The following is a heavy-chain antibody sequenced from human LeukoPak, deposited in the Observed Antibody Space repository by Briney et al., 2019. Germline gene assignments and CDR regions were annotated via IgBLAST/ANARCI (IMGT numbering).Heavy chain of an antibody. CDR3: VRGRLLRSTKYFDY. Sequence: GGSLRLSCAASGFPVNKYEMHCVRQAPGKGLEWVSYIDAGATSTNYADSVWGRFTLSRDNAQNSVHLQMNSLRDEDTAVYYCVRGRLLRSTKYFDYWGQGALVTVSS. D-gene: IGHD2-21*02. CDR2: IDAGATST. J-gene: IGHJ4*02. CDR1: GFPVNKYE. V-gene: IGHV3-48*03.